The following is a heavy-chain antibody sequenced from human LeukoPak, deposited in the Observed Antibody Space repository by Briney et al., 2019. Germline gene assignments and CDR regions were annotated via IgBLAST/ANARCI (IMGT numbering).Heavy chain of an antibody. Sequence: SETLSLTCTVSGGSISSSSYYWGWIRQPPGKGLEWIGSIYYSGSTYYNPSLKSRVTISVDTSKNQFSLKLSSVTAADTAVYYCARDGIAAAHRPHWFDPWGQGTLVTVSS. CDR3: ARDGIAAAHRPHWFDP. CDR2: IYYSGST. D-gene: IGHD6-13*01. J-gene: IGHJ5*02. CDR1: GGSISSSSYY. V-gene: IGHV4-39*07.